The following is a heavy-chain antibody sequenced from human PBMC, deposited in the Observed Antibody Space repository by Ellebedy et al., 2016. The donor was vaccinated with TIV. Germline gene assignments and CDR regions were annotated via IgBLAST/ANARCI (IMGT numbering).Heavy chain of an antibody. V-gene: IGHV3-66*01. J-gene: IGHJ3*02. CDR1: GFTVSSNY. CDR3: ARGGVGPMIVVVTGDAFDI. CDR2: IYSGGST. Sequence: GESLKISXAASGFTVSSNYMSWVRQAPGKGLEWVSVIYSGGSTYYADSVKGRFTISRDNSKNTLYLQMNSLRAEDTAVYYCARGGVGPMIVVVTGDAFDIWGQGTMVTVSS. D-gene: IGHD3-22*01.